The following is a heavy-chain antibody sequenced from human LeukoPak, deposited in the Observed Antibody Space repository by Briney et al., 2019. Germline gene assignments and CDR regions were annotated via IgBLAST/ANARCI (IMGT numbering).Heavy chain of an antibody. V-gene: IGHV3-30*18. CDR2: ISYDGSNK. CDR3: AKGPDYGDY. J-gene: IGHJ4*02. Sequence: AGGSLRLSCTASGFTFSSYAMNWVRQAPGKGLEWVAVISYDGSNKYYADSVKGRFTISRDNSKNTLYLQMNSLRAEDTAVYYCAKGPDYGDYWGQGTLVIVSS. CDR1: GFTFSSYA.